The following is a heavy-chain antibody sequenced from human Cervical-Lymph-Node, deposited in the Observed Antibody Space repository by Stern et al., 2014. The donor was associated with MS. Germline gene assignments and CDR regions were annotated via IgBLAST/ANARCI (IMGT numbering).Heavy chain of an antibody. D-gene: IGHD5-18*01. CDR3: ARSDVAAMVNPFDY. CDR2: IDWDEDK. J-gene: IGHJ4*02. Sequence: ESGPALVNPTQTLTLTCTFSGFSLSTSGMCLSWIRQPPGKALEWLALIDWDEDKYYSTSLKTRLTISKDTSKNQVVLTMTNMDPVDTATYYCARSDVAAMVNPFDYWGQGTLVTVSS. V-gene: IGHV2-70*01. CDR1: GFSLSTSGMC.